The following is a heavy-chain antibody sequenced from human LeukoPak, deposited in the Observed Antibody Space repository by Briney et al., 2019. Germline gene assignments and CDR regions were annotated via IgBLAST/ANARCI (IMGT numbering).Heavy chain of an antibody. D-gene: IGHD5-12*01. Sequence: ASVKVSCKASGYTFTSCAMNWVRQAPGQGLEWMGWINTNTGNPTYAQGFTGRFVFSLDTSVSTAYLQISSLKAEDTAVYYCAINRWDIVATTNFDYWGQGTLVTVSS. J-gene: IGHJ4*02. V-gene: IGHV7-4-1*02. CDR3: AINRWDIVATTNFDY. CDR2: INTNTGNP. CDR1: GYTFTSCA.